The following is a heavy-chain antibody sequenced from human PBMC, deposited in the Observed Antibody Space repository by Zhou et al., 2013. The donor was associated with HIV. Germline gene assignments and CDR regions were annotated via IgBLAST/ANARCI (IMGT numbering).Heavy chain of an antibody. V-gene: IGHV1-69*05. CDR3: ARSYSGSYVGDDAFDI. J-gene: IGHJ3*02. CDR2: IIPIFGTA. D-gene: IGHD1-26*01. Sequence: QVQLVQSGAEVKKPGSSVKVSCKASGGTFSSYAISWVRQAPGQGLEWMGGIIPIFGTANYAQKFQGRVTITTDESTSTAYMELSSLRSEDTAVYYCARSYSGSYVGDDAFDIVGPRDNGHRLF. CDR1: GGTFSSYA.